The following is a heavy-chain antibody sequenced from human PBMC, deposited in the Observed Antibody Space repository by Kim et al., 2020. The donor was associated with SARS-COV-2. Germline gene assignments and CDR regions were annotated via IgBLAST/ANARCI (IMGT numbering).Heavy chain of an antibody. D-gene: IGHD2-21*01. V-gene: IGHV1-8*01. Sequence: ASVKVSCKASGYTFTSYDINWVRQAPGQGLEWMGLMNPNSGNTGYAQKFQGRVTMTTNTSQSTAYLELSSLRSDYTAVYYGARGSNAPPLVVIATFYYYY. CDR3: ARGSNAPPLVVIATFYYYY. CDR2: MNPNSGNT. J-gene: IGHJ6*01. CDR1: GYTFTSYD.